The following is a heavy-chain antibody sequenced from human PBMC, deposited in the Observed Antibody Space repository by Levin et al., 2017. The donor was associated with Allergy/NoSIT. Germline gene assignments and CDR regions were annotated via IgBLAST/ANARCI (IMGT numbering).Heavy chain of an antibody. CDR1: GASFTGYY. Sequence: SQTLSLTCAVYGASFTGYYWSWIRQPPGKGLEWIGEINHSGTTTYNSSLKSRVTISVDTSKNQFSLKLRSVTAADTAVYFCATLTTVTSAFDIWGQGTMVTVSS. J-gene: IGHJ3*02. CDR2: INHSGTT. D-gene: IGHD4-17*01. V-gene: IGHV4-34*01. CDR3: ATLTTVTSAFDI.